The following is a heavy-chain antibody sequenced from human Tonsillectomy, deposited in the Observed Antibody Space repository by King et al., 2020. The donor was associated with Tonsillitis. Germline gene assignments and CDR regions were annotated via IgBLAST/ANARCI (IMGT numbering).Heavy chain of an antibody. Sequence: VQLVESGGGVVQPGRSLRLSCAASGFTFSSYGMHWVRQAPGKGLEWVAVISYDGSNKYYADSVKGRFTISRDNSKNTLYLQMNSLRAEDTAVYYCAKDRIPIVVVTASDCWGQGTLVTVSS. J-gene: IGHJ4*02. D-gene: IGHD2-21*02. CDR3: AKDRIPIVVVTASDC. V-gene: IGHV3-30*18. CDR2: ISYDGSNK. CDR1: GFTFSSYG.